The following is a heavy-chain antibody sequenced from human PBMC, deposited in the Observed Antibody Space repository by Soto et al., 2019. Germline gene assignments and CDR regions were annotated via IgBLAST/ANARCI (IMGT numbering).Heavy chain of an antibody. V-gene: IGHV1-8*01. CDR1: GYTFTSYD. J-gene: IGHJ4*02. CDR3: AREGHGDQKADY. Sequence: ASVKVSCKASGYTFTSYDINWVRQATGQGLEWMGWMNPNSGNTGYAQKFQGRVTMTRNTSISTAYMELSSLRSEDTAVYYCAREGHGDQKADYWGQGNLVTVSS. D-gene: IGHD4-17*01. CDR2: MNPNSGNT.